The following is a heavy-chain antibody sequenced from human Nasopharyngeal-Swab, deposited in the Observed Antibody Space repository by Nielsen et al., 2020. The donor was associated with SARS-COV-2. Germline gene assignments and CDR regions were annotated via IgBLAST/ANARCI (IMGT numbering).Heavy chain of an antibody. V-gene: IGHV3-30*03. J-gene: IGHJ6*03. CDR3: ARVLLTHYYYYMDV. D-gene: IGHD2-21*02. CDR1: GFTFSSYS. Sequence: LSLTCAASGFTFSSYSMNWVRQAPGKGLEWVAVISFDGSTKYYADSVKGRFTISRDYSKNTLYLQMNSLRAEDTAVYYCARVLLTHYYYYMDVWGKGTTVTVSS. CDR2: ISFDGSTK.